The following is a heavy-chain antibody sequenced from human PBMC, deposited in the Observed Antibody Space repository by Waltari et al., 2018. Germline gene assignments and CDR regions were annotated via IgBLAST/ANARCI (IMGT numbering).Heavy chain of an antibody. V-gene: IGHV1-2*02. D-gene: IGHD3-3*01. CDR1: GYTFTDFF. Sequence: QVQLVQSGAEVKKSGASVKVSCKASGYTFTDFFIHWVRQAPGQGLEWMGRINPKGGEKSDAQRVQGRVTMTGDRSISTAYREVTGWRSDDTAIYYCARSGGGTTSFGVAEWGQGSLVTVSS. CDR2: INPKGGEK. CDR3: ARSGGGTTSFGVAE. J-gene: IGHJ4*02.